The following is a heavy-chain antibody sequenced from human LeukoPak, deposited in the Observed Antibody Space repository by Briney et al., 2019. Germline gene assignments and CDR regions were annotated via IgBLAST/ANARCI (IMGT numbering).Heavy chain of an antibody. Sequence: GGSLRLSRAASGFTFSDYHMSWIRQAPGKGLEWVSYISSSDTYTNYADSVKGRFTISRDNAKNSLYLQMNSLRAEDTAVYYCARGPYSSGSSADYWGQGTLVTVSS. CDR1: GFTFSDYH. J-gene: IGHJ4*02. D-gene: IGHD6-19*01. CDR2: ISSSDTYT. CDR3: ARGPYSSGSSADY. V-gene: IGHV3-11*06.